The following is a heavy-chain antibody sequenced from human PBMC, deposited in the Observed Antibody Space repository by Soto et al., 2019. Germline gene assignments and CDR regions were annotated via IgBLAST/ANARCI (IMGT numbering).Heavy chain of an antibody. CDR3: ARARMQLWPNYYDDGLDV. CDR2: IYSAGST. Sequence: EVQLVESGGGLVQPGGSLRLSCGASGFTVSTNFMTWVRQAPGKGLEWVSVIYSAGSTFYADSVKGRFTITRDNSKNTLYFQLNSLKAEDTAVYYCARARMQLWPNYYDDGLDVWGQGTTVTVSS. CDR1: GFTVSTNF. J-gene: IGHJ6*02. V-gene: IGHV3-66*01. D-gene: IGHD5-18*01.